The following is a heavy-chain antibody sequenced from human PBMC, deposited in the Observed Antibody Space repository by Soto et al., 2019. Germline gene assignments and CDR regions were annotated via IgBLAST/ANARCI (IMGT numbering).Heavy chain of an antibody. CDR1: GGSISSGGYY. CDR2: IYYSGST. V-gene: IGHV4-31*03. D-gene: IGHD3-9*01. J-gene: IGHJ3*02. CDR3: ARVTPPPLYDILTGDHDAFDI. Sequence: QVQLQESGPGLVKPSQTLSLTCTVSGGSISSGGYYWSWIRQHPGKGLEWIGYIYYSGSTYYNPSRKRRVTISVDTSKNQFSLKLSSVTAADTAVYYWARVTPPPLYDILTGDHDAFDIWGQGTMVTVSS.